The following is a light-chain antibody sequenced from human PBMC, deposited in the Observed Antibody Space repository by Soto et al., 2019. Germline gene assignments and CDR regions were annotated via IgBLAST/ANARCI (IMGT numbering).Light chain of an antibody. CDR1: QSISSW. V-gene: IGKV1-5*03. CDR2: KAS. J-gene: IGKJ4*01. CDR3: QQYNSYSLT. Sequence: DIQMTQSPSTLSASVGDRVTITCRASQSISSWLAWYQQKPGKAPKLLIYKASSLESGVPSWFSGSGSGTEFTLTISSLQPDDFATYYCQQYNSYSLTFGGGTKVEI.